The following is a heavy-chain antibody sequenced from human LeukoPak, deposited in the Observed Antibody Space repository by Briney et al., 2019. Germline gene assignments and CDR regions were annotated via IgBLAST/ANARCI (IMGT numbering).Heavy chain of an antibody. Sequence: GSLRLSCAASGLTFSSHWMHWVRQAPGKGLVWVSRITNDGSSTTYADSVKGRFTISRDNAKNMLYLQVNSLRAEDTAVYYCARDWRPTTKYNWFDPWGQGTLVTVSS. CDR2: ITNDGSST. CDR1: GLTFSSHW. D-gene: IGHD1-14*01. J-gene: IGHJ5*02. V-gene: IGHV3-74*01. CDR3: ARDWRPTTKYNWFDP.